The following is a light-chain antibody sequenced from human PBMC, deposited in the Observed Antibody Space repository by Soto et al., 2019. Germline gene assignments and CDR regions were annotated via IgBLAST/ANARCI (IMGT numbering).Light chain of an antibody. CDR2: GAS. CDR3: QQYNAWPRT. CDR1: QSVANN. Sequence: EIVMTQSPVTLSLSPGDRATLSCRASQSVANNLAWFQQRPGQAPRLLVYGASATATAIPARFSGSGSGTEFTLTISSLQSEDFAVYYCQQYNAWPRTFGQGTKVEIK. J-gene: IGKJ1*01. V-gene: IGKV3-15*01.